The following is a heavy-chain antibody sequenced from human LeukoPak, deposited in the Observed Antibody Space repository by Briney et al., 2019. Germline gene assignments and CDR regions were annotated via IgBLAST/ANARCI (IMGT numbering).Heavy chain of an antibody. D-gene: IGHD6-19*01. CDR1: GGSISGYY. V-gene: IGHV4-59*08. Sequence: SETLSLTCTVSGGSISGYYWSWLRQPPGKGPEWIGYIYYSGSTNYNPSLKSRVTISVDTSKNQFSLKMNSVTAADTAVYYCARLASSGWSHCDYWGQGTLVTVSS. CDR2: IYYSGST. CDR3: ARLASSGWSHCDY. J-gene: IGHJ4*02.